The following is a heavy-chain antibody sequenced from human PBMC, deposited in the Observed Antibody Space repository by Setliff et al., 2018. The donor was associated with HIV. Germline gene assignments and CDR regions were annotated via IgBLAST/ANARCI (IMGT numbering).Heavy chain of an antibody. CDR1: GFTFREKA. J-gene: IGHJ4*02. Sequence: GGSLRLSCVASGFTFREKARTWVSHPPGNGLEWVSVISGRGASTYYADAARVRFTISRDNSRDTVFLEMTSLRAEDTSVYYCAKAMGHLPYFFDSWGQGTLVTVSS. CDR2: ISGRGAST. CDR3: AKAMGHLPYFFDS. V-gene: IGHV3-23*01.